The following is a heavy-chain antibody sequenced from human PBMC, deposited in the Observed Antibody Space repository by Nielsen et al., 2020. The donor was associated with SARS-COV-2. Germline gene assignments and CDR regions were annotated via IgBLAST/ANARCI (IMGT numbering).Heavy chain of an antibody. CDR3: ASSREGYCSGGSCDSVDY. CDR1: GYSFTSYW. CDR2: IDPSDSYT. J-gene: IGHJ4*02. D-gene: IGHD2-15*01. V-gene: IGHV5-10-1*01. Sequence: GESLKISCKGSGYSFTSYWISWVRQTPGKGLEWMGRIDPSDSYTNYSPSFQGHVTISADKSISTAYLQWSSLKASDTAMYYCASSREGYCSGGSCDSVDYWGQGTLVTVSS.